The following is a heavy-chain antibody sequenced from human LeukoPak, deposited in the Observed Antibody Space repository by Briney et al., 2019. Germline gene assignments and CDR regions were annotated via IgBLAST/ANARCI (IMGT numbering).Heavy chain of an antibody. J-gene: IGHJ5*02. V-gene: IGHV3-30-3*01. CDR1: GFTFNDYA. Sequence: GGSLRLSCAASGFTFNDYAMYWVRQTPGKGLEWVTLISYDGYDKSYADSVRGRFTISRDNSKNTLYLQMDSLRSEDTAVYYCARDSEATLMNWFDPWGQGTLVTVSS. D-gene: IGHD5-12*01. CDR3: ARDSEATLMNWFDP. CDR2: ISYDGYDK.